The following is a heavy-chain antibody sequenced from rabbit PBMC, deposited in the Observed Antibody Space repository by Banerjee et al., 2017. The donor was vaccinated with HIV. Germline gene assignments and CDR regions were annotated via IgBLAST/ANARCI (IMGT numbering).Heavy chain of an antibody. V-gene: IGHV1S45*01. CDR3: ARAGGFENYFNL. CDR1: GFSFSSSYY. Sequence: QEQLEESGGGPAQPEGSLTVTCTASGFSFSSSYYMCWVRQAPGKGLEWIACIGTVSGSTYYASWAKGRFTISKASSTTVTLQMTSLTAADTATYFCARAGGFENYFNLWGQGTLVTV. J-gene: IGHJ4*01. CDR2: IGTVSGST. D-gene: IGHD1-1*01.